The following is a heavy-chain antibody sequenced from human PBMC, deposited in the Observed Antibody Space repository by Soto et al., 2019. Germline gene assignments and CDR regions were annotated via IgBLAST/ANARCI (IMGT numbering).Heavy chain of an antibody. CDR1: GGTFSSYA. V-gene: IGHV1-69*01. Sequence: QVQLVQSGAEVKKPGSSVKVSCKASGGTFSSYAISWVRQAPGQGLEWMGGIIPIFGTANYAQKFQGRVTITANESTSKAYMELSSLRSEDTAVYYCARAEYNWNYVGGGYFDYWGQGTLVTVSS. CDR2: IIPIFGTA. D-gene: IGHD1-7*01. CDR3: ARAEYNWNYVGGGYFDY. J-gene: IGHJ4*02.